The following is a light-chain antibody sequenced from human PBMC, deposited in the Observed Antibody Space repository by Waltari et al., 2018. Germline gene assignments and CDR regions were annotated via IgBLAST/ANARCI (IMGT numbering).Light chain of an antibody. CDR3: QQYYTTPFT. CDR1: QCFLYSSNNKNY. Sequence: DIVMTQSPDSLAVSLGERATINCKSSQCFLYSSNNKNYLAWYRQKPGQPPNLLIYWASTRESGVPDRFSVSGSGTVFTLTISSLQAEDVAVYYCQQYYTTPFTFGPGTKVDIK. J-gene: IGKJ3*01. CDR2: WAS. V-gene: IGKV4-1*01.